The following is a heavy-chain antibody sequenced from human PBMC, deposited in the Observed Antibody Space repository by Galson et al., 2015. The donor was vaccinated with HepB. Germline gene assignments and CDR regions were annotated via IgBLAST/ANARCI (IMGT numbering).Heavy chain of an antibody. V-gene: IGHV4-59*01. Sequence: QVQLQESGPGLVKPSETLSLTCTVSGGSISSYYWSWIRQPPGKGLEWIGYIYYSGSTNYNPSLKSRVTISVDTSKNQFSLKLSSVTAADTAVYYCARDPVKGMDVWGQGTTVTVSS. J-gene: IGHJ6*02. CDR3: ARDPVKGMDV. CDR2: IYYSGST. CDR1: GGSISSYY. D-gene: IGHD3-16*02.